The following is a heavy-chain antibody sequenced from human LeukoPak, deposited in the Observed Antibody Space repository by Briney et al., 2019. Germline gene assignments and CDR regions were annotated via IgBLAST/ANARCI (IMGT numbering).Heavy chain of an antibody. Sequence: ASVKVSCKASGYTLTSYEIDWVRPATGQGVEWMGWMNPTSGHTGYVQKFRGRATMTRDTSISTDYMELNSLTSEDTAVYYCARSPVGVRKKHDFWGQGTLVIVSS. CDR2: MNPTSGHT. V-gene: IGHV1-8*01. J-gene: IGHJ4*02. CDR3: ARSPVGVRKKHDF. D-gene: IGHD3-10*01. CDR1: GYTLTSYE.